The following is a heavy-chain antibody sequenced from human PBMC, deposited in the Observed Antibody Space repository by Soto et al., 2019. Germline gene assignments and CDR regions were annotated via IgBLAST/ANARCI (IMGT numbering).Heavy chain of an antibody. V-gene: IGHV4-39*01. CDR2: IYYSGST. J-gene: IGHJ2*01. CDR3: ARLEKTTVTNYASVGFDL. D-gene: IGHD4-17*01. CDR1: GGSISSSSYY. Sequence: ASETLSLTCTVSGGSISSSSYYWGWIRQPPGKGLEWIGSIYYSGSTYYNPSLKSRVTISVDTSKNQFSLKLSSVTAADTAVYYCARLEKTTVTNYASVGFDLWGRGTLVTVSS.